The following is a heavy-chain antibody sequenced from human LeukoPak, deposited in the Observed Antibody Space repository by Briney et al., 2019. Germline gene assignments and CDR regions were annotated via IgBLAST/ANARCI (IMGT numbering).Heavy chain of an antibody. V-gene: IGHV6-1*01. CDR3: AKEGAGMID. J-gene: IGHJ4*02. Sequence: SQTLSLTCAISGDSLSSNNGAWNWIRQSPSRGLEWLGRIYYRSKWSYDYSESVNSRIIINPDTAKNQFSLQLTSVTPEDTAIYYCAKEGAGMIDWGQGTLVTVSS. CDR1: GDSLSSNNGA. D-gene: IGHD1-1*01. CDR2: IYYRSKWSY.